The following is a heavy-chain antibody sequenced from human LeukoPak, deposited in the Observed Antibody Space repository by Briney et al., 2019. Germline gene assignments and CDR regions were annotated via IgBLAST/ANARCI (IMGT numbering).Heavy chain of an antibody. V-gene: IGHV3-7*01. J-gene: IGHJ3*02. D-gene: IGHD3-22*01. CDR2: MNEDGSEK. Sequence: GGSLRLSCAASGFTFTSHWMTWVRQAPGKGLEWVANMNEDGSEKYYVDSLKGRFTISRDNSKNSLYLQMNSLRPEDTAVYYCARGQHRVTYSDDSFDIWGQGTMVTVSS. CDR3: ARGQHRVTYSDDSFDI. CDR1: GFTFTSHW.